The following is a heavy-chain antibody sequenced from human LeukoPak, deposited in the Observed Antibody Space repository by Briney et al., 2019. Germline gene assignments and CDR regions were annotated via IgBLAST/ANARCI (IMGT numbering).Heavy chain of an antibody. V-gene: IGHV5-51*01. Sequence: GESLKISCKGSGYRFTDYWIGWVRQMPGKGLEWMGSIYPGDSDSTYSPSFQGQVTISVDKSITTAYLQSSTLKASDIAMYYCARLHSSDWYFDLWGRGTLVTVSS. CDR2: IYPGDSDS. J-gene: IGHJ2*01. D-gene: IGHD3-22*01. CDR3: ARLHSSDWYFDL. CDR1: GYRFTDYW.